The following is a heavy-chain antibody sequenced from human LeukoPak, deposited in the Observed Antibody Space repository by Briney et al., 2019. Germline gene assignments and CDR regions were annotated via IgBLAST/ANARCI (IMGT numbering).Heavy chain of an antibody. J-gene: IGHJ4*02. V-gene: IGHV3-7*01. CDR2: IKQDGSEK. CDR3: ARRAFNWGSCFDY. Sequence: PGGSLRLSCAASGFTFSSYAMSWVRQAPGKGLEWVANIKQDGSEKYYVDPVKGRFTISRDNAKNSLYLQMNSLRAEDTAVYFCARRAFNWGSCFDYWGQGTLVTVSP. D-gene: IGHD7-27*01. CDR1: GFTFSSYA.